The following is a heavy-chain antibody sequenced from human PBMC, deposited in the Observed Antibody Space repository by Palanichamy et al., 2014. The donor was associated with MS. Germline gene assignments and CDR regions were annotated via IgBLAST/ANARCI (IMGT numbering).Heavy chain of an antibody. CDR2: IKQDGNEK. CDR1: VFTFSSFF. J-gene: IGHJ6*03. D-gene: IGHD4-11*01. Sequence: EVQLVEVWGRAWSSLGGPVRLSCAASVFTFSSFFMSWVRQAPGKGLEWVAHIKQDGNEKYYVDSVKGRFTISRDNTKSSLYLQMNSLRAEDTAVYYCARYRVPGYYMDVWGKGTTVTVSS. V-gene: IGHV3-7*03. CDR3: ARYRVPGYYMDV.